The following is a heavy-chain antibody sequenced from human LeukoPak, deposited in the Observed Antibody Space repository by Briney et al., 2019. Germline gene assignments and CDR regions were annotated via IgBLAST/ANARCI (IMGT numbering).Heavy chain of an antibody. J-gene: IGHJ6*02. CDR2: ISGSGGST. Sequence: GGSLRLSCAASGFTFSSYAMGWVRQAPGKGLEWVSAISGSGGSTYYADSVKGRFTISRDNSKNTLYLQMNSLRAEDTAVYYCAKDSSSSMYYYYGMDVWGQGTTVTVSS. V-gene: IGHV3-23*01. CDR1: GFTFSSYA. D-gene: IGHD6-6*01. CDR3: AKDSSSSMYYYYGMDV.